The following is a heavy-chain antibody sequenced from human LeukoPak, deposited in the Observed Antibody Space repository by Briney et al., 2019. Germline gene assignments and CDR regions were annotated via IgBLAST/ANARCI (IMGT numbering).Heavy chain of an antibody. CDR1: GGSISSSSYY. CDR3: ARLVVPAAMIDY. Sequence: PSETLSPTCTVSGGSISSSSYYWGWIRQPPWKGLEWIGSIYYSGSTYYNPSLKTRVTISVVTSKNQFALKLSSVTAADTAVYYCARLVVPAAMIDYWGQGTLVTVSS. CDR2: IYYSGST. D-gene: IGHD2-2*01. J-gene: IGHJ4*02. V-gene: IGHV4-39*01.